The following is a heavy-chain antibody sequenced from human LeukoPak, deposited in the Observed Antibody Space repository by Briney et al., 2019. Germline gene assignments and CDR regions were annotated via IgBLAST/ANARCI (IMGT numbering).Heavy chain of an antibody. V-gene: IGHV3-43*01. Sequence: GGSLRLSCAASGFTFDDYTTHWVRQAPGKGLEWVSLISWDGGSTYYADSVKGRFTISRDNSKNSLYLQMNSLRTEDTALYYCAKDPEKTGTTDDDYWGQGTLVTVSS. J-gene: IGHJ4*02. D-gene: IGHD1-1*01. CDR2: ISWDGGST. CDR1: GFTFDDYT. CDR3: AKDPEKTGTTDDDY.